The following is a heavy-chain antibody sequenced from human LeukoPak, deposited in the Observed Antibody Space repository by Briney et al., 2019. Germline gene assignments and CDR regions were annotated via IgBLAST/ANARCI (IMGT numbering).Heavy chain of an antibody. Sequence: PGGSLRLSCAASGFTFSSYSMNWVRQAPGKGLEWVSFISSSSSYIYYADSMKGRFTISRDNAKNSLYLQVNSLRAEDTAVYYCASQTPRRLPIAVADYFDYWGQGTLVTVSS. CDR3: ASQTPRRLPIAVADYFDY. J-gene: IGHJ4*02. D-gene: IGHD6-19*01. V-gene: IGHV3-21*01. CDR2: ISSSSSYI. CDR1: GFTFSSYS.